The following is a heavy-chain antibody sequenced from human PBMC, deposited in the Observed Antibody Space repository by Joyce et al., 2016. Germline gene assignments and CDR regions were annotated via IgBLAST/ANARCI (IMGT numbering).Heavy chain of an antibody. Sequence: QVQLQESGPGLVKPSGTLSLTCAVSGGSISSAHWWSWVRQPPGKGLEGIGEIYLGGSTTYNPSLKSRVTISVDKSKNQLSLKMNSVTAADTAVYYCARNGAYSQDSWGQGTLVTVSS. CDR1: GGSISSAHW. D-gene: IGHD5-12*01. J-gene: IGHJ5*01. V-gene: IGHV4-4*02. CDR2: IYLGGST. CDR3: ARNGAYSQDS.